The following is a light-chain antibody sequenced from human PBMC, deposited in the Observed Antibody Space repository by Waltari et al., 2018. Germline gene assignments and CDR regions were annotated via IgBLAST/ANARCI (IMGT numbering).Light chain of an antibody. Sequence: QSALTQPRSVSGSPGPSVTIPCTGPSRDVGGYDSVLCYQHHPGKAPKLMICDVTKRPSGVPDRFSGSKSGNTASLTISGLQAEDEADYYCCSYAGSYTHVVFGGGTKLTVL. J-gene: IGLJ2*01. CDR2: DVT. V-gene: IGLV2-11*01. CDR1: SRDVGGYDS. CDR3: CSYAGSYTHVV.